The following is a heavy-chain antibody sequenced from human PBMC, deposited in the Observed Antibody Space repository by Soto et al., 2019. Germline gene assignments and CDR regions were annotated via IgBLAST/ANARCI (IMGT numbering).Heavy chain of an antibody. J-gene: IGHJ3*02. V-gene: IGHV4-34*01. Sequence: QVQLQQWGAGLLKPSETLSLTCAVYGGSFSGYYWSWIRQPPGKGLEWIGEINHSGSTNYHPSRKSRVPRSGDTSKDQVSLKLSSVTAADTAVYYCARGVRTMIVVVIAFDIWGQGTMVTVSS. D-gene: IGHD3-22*01. CDR3: ARGVRTMIVVVIAFDI. CDR2: INHSGST. CDR1: GGSFSGYY.